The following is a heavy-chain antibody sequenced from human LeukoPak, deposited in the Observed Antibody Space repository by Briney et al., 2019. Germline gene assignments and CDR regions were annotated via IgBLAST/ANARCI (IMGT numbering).Heavy chain of an antibody. D-gene: IGHD2-15*01. V-gene: IGHV3-48*01. CDR2: NGGRGDGI. CDR3: AREIPGRIAADC. Sequence: GGSLRLSCTASGFPFNSYWMTWVRQAPGKGLEWISYNGGRGDGISYADSVKGRFTVSRDNAKNSLFLQMNRLRGEDTAIYFCAREIPGRIAADCWGQGTLVTVSS. J-gene: IGHJ4*02. CDR1: GFPFNSYW.